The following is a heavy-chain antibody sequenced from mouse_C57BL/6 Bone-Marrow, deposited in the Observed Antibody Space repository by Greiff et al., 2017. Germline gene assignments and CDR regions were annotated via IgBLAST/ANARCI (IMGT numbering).Heavy chain of an antibody. J-gene: IGHJ3*01. D-gene: IGHD2-5*01. CDR2: INPNNGGT. CDR3: ARRYSNYVAWFAY. CDR1: GYTFTDYN. Sequence: EVQLQQSGPELVKPGASVKIPCKASGYTFTDYNMDWVKQSHGKSLEWIGDINPNNGGTIYNQKFKGKATLTVDTSSSTAYMELRSLTSEDTAVYYCARRYSNYVAWFAYWGQGTLVTVSA. V-gene: IGHV1-18*01.